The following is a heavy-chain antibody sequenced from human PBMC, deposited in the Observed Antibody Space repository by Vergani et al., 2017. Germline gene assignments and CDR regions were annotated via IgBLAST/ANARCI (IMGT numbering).Heavy chain of an antibody. Sequence: VQLVESGGGVVQPGRSLRLSCAASGFTVSSNYMSWVRQAPGKGLEWVSVIYSGGSTYYADSVKGRFTISRDNSKNTLYLQMNSLRAEDTAVYYCALPYYYGSGSYYENDAFDIWGQGTMVTVSS. CDR1: GFTVSSNY. V-gene: IGHV3-53*01. CDR2: IYSGGST. D-gene: IGHD3-10*01. J-gene: IGHJ3*02. CDR3: ALPYYYGSGSYYENDAFDI.